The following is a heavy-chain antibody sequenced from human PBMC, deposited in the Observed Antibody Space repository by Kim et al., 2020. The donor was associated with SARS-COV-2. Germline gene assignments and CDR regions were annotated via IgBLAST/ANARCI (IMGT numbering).Heavy chain of an antibody. Sequence: SETLSLTCTVSGGSISSGGYYWSWIRQHPGKGLEWIGYIYYSGSTYYNPSLKSRVTISVDTSKNQFSLKLSSVTAADTAVYYCARTGDSSGWDYYGMDVWGQGTTVTVSS. J-gene: IGHJ6*02. D-gene: IGHD6-19*01. CDR2: IYYSGST. V-gene: IGHV4-31*03. CDR3: ARTGDSSGWDYYGMDV. CDR1: GGSISSGGYY.